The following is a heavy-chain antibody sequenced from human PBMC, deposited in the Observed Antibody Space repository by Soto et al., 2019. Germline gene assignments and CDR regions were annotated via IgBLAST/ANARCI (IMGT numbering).Heavy chain of an antibody. Sequence: ETMSLTCTVSGGSIHNHYCSWIRQPPGKGLEWIGYIDYTGATNYSPSLASRVTISVDTSKNQFSLKLTSLTAADTAIYYCARANWYFDYWGQGTLVTVSS. CDR2: IDYTGAT. CDR3: ARANWYFDY. CDR1: GGSIHNHY. V-gene: IGHV4-59*11. D-gene: IGHD7-27*01. J-gene: IGHJ4*02.